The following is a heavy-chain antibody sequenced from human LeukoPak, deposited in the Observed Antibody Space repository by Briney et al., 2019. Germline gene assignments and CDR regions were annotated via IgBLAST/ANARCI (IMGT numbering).Heavy chain of an antibody. V-gene: IGHV4-34*01. Sequence: SETLSLTCAVYGGSFSGYYWSWIRQPPGKGLEWIGEINHSGSTNYNPSLKSRVTISVDTSKNQFSLKLSSVTAADTAVYYCARDSGIVGARSAFDIWGQGTMVTVSS. CDR1: GGSFSGYY. CDR3: ARDSGIVGARSAFDI. D-gene: IGHD1-26*01. CDR2: INHSGST. J-gene: IGHJ3*02.